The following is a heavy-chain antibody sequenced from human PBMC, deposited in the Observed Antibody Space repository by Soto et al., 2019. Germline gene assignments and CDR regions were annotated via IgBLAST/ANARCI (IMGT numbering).Heavy chain of an antibody. CDR3: ARVEYCSGGGCYSGSFDS. J-gene: IGHJ4*02. CDR1: GFTLSTYG. CDR2: ISHDGSNE. V-gene: IGHV3-30*03. Sequence: GGSLRLSCAASGFTLSTYGMHWVRQAPGKGLEGGAVISHDGSNEYHADSVKGRFTISRDNSKITLYLQLNSLRVEDTAVYYCARVEYCSGGGCYSGSFDSWGQGTLVTVS. D-gene: IGHD2-15*01.